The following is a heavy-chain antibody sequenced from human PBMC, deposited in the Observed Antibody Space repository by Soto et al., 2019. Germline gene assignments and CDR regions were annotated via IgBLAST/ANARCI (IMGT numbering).Heavy chain of an antibody. CDR1: GVSTSGFY. D-gene: IGHD3-3*01. V-gene: IGHV4-59*01. J-gene: IGHJ4*02. Sequence: SETLSLTCAVSGVSTSGFYWSWIRRPPGKGLEYIGYIHDSGTTYYNPSLMSRVTVSLDSSKNQFSLRLTSVTAADTAIYYCARGHLWLENWGQGTLVTVSS. CDR3: ARGHLWLEN. CDR2: IHDSGTT.